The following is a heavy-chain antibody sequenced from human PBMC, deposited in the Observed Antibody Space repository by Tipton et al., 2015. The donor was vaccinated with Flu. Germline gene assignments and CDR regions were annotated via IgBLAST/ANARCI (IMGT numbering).Heavy chain of an antibody. D-gene: IGHD3-9*01. V-gene: IGHV3-30*07. CDR1: GFTFSSYA. J-gene: IGHJ1*01. Sequence: QVQLVQSGGGVVQPGRSLRLSCVASGFTFSSYAMHWVRQAPGKGLEWVAVISYNGGNEYYADSVKGRFTISRDNAKNSLYLQMNSLRAEDTAVYYCARDGPYYAILTGREYFQHWGQGTLVTVSS. CDR2: ISYNGGNE. CDR3: ARDGPYYAILTGREYFQH.